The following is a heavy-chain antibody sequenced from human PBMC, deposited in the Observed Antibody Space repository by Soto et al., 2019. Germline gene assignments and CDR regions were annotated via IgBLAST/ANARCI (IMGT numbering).Heavy chain of an antibody. CDR1: GFTFSSYA. J-gene: IGHJ3*02. Sequence: QVQLVESGGGVVQPGRSLRLSCAASGFTFSSYAMHWVRQAPGKGLEWVAVISYDGSNKYYADSVKGRFTISRDKSKNTLYLQMNSLRAEDTAVYYCARAAPLYYDAFDIWGQGTMVTVSS. V-gene: IGHV3-30-3*01. CDR3: ARAAPLYYDAFDI. CDR2: ISYDGSNK. D-gene: IGHD3-10*01.